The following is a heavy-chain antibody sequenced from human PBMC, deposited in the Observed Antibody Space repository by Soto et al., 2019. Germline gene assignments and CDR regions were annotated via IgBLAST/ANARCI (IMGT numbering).Heavy chain of an antibody. Sequence: PGGSLRLSCAASGLTFSSYAMSWVRQAPGKGLEWVSAISGSGGSTYYADSVKGRFTISRDNSKNTLYLQMNSLRAEDTAVYYCAKDQDIVVVPAASDVWGQGTTVTVSS. CDR2: ISGSGGST. J-gene: IGHJ6*02. CDR3: AKDQDIVVVPAASDV. CDR1: GLTFSSYA. D-gene: IGHD2-2*01. V-gene: IGHV3-23*01.